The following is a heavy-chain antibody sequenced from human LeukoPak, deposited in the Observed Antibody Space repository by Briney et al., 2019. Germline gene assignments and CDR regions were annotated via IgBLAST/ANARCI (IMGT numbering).Heavy chain of an antibody. Sequence: GRSLRLSCVGSGFTFSRYGFHWVRQAPGKGLEWVAAISYNGNIKYYADSARGRFTISRDNSKNTLYLQMNSLRAEDTAVYYCARGECYYVMDVWGQGTTVTVSS. J-gene: IGHJ6*02. V-gene: IGHV3-33*08. CDR3: ARGECYYVMDV. CDR1: GFTFSRYG. D-gene: IGHD3-10*01. CDR2: ISYNGNIK.